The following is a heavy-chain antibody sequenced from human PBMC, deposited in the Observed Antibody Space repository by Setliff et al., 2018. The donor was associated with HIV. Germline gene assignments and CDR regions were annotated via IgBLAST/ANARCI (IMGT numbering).Heavy chain of an antibody. CDR1: GGTFSSYG. J-gene: IGHJ4*02. CDR2: ISPYNGHT. Sequence: ASVKVSCKASGGTFSSYGITWVRQAPGQGLEWLGWISPYNGHTNFAQKFQGRVTMTTDTATSTAYMEVRSLRSDDTAVYYCARTDYGGNSGGNYFDYWGQGSQVTVSS. CDR3: ARTDYGGNSGGNYFDY. V-gene: IGHV1-18*01. D-gene: IGHD4-17*01.